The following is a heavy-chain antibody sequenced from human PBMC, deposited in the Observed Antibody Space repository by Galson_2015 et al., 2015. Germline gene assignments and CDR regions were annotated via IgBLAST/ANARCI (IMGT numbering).Heavy chain of an antibody. J-gene: IGHJ3*02. CDR3: AREGSGYDLGDPRRDDAFDI. D-gene: IGHD5-12*01. Sequence: SLRLSCAASGFTFSDYYMSWIRQAPGKGLEWVSYISSSGSTIYYADSVKGRFTISRDNAKNSLYLQMNSLRAEDTAVYYCAREGSGYDLGDPRRDDAFDIWGQGTMVTVSS. CDR1: GFTFSDYY. V-gene: IGHV3-11*01. CDR2: ISSSGSTI.